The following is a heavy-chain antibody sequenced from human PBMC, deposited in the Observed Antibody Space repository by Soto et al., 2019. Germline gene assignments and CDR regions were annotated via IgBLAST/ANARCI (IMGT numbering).Heavy chain of an antibody. D-gene: IGHD2-15*01. CDR2: ISGSGGST. CDR1: GFTFSSYA. J-gene: IGHJ3*02. V-gene: IGHV3-23*01. Sequence: QTGGSLRLSCAASGFTFSSYAMSWVRQAPRKGLEWVSAISGSGGSTYYADSVKGRFTISRDNSKNTLYLQMNSLRAEDTAVYYCAKDRDIVVVVAAIRGAFDIWGQGTMVTVSS. CDR3: AKDRDIVVVVAAIRGAFDI.